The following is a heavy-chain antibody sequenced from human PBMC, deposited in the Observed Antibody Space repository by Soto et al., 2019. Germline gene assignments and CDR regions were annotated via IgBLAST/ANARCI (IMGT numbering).Heavy chain of an antibody. Sequence: SETMSVTCTVAGGYISSYYWSWIRKPPGKGLEWIGYIYYSGSTNYNPSLKSRVTISVDTSKNQFSLKLSSVTAADTAVYYCARSPGVVPAAMDYWGQGTLVTVSS. J-gene: IGHJ4*02. V-gene: IGHV4-59*01. CDR2: IYYSGST. CDR1: GGYISSYY. CDR3: ARSPGVVPAAMDY. D-gene: IGHD2-2*01.